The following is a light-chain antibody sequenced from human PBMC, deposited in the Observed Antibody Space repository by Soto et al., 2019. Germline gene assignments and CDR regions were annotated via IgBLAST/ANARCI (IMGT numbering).Light chain of an antibody. V-gene: IGKV1-5*03. CDR1: QTISSW. CDR3: QQYNSYSEA. CDR2: KAS. J-gene: IGKJ1*01. Sequence: DIQMTHAPSTLSAYVRDRVTITCRASQTISSWLAWFQQRPGRAPKFLIYKASSLKNGVPLRFSGSGSGTQFTLTNSSLQPDDFATYYSQQYNSYSEAFGQRTKVDIK.